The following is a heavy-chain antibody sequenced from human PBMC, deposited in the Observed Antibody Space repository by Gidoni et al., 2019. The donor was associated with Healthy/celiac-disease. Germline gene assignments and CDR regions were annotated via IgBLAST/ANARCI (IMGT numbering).Heavy chain of an antibody. CDR3: ASTTTPLYSGYDLAYYYYYGMDV. CDR2: IYPGDSDT. D-gene: IGHD5-12*01. V-gene: IGHV5-51*03. J-gene: IGHJ6*02. Sequence: EVQLVQSGAEVKKPGESLKISCKGSGYSFTSYWIGWLRQMPGKGLEWMGIIYPGDSDTRYSPSFQGQVTISADKSISTAYLQWSSLKASDTAMYYCASTTTPLYSGYDLAYYYYYGMDVWGQGTTVTVSS. CDR1: GYSFTSYW.